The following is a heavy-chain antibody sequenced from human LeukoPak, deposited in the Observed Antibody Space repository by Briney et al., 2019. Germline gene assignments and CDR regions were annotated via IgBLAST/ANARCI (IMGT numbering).Heavy chain of an antibody. CDR1: GGSISSYY. D-gene: IGHD5-12*01. CDR2: IYYSGST. J-gene: IGHJ4*02. V-gene: IGHV4-59*01. CDR3: ARREMYSGYEDY. Sequence: SETLSLTCTVSGGSISSYYWSWIRQPPGKGLEWIGYIYYSGSTNYNPSLKSRVTISVDTSKNQFSLKLSSVTAADTAVYYCARREMYSGYEDYWGQGTLVTVSS.